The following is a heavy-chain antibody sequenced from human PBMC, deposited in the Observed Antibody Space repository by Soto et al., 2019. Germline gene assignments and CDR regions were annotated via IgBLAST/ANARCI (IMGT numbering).Heavy chain of an antibody. D-gene: IGHD4-17*01. Sequence: PSETLSLTCTVSGGSISHNYWSWIRQPAGKGLEWIGRIYTSGSTNYNPSLKNRVTMSVDSSKNQFSLKLSSVTAADTAVYYCAKDATTTALHIWGQGTMVTVSS. CDR1: GGSISHNY. CDR3: AKDATTTALHI. CDR2: IYTSGST. V-gene: IGHV4-4*07. J-gene: IGHJ3*02.